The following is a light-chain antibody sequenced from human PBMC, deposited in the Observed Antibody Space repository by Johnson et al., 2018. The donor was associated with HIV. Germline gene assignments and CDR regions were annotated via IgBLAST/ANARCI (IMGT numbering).Light chain of an antibody. CDR1: SSNIGNNY. CDR2: ANN. CDR3: GTGDSSLSASV. Sequence: QSVLTQPPSVSAAPGQKVTISCSGSSSNIGNNYVSWYQQLPGTAPKLLIYANNKRPSGIPDRFSGSKSGSSATLGITGLQTGDEADYYCGTGDSSLSASVFGTGTKVTVL. V-gene: IGLV1-51*01. J-gene: IGLJ1*01.